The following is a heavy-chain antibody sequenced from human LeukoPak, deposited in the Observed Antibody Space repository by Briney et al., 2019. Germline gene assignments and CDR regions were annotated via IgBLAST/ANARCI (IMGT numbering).Heavy chain of an antibody. V-gene: IGHV4-59*11. J-gene: IGHJ5*02. D-gene: IGHD2-2*01. CDR1: GGSISSHY. CDR2: IYYSGST. CDR3: ARGRVGYCSSTSCYPWFDP. Sequence: PSETLSLTCTVSGGSISSHYWSWIRQPPGKGLEWIGYIYYSGSTNYNPSLKSRVTISVDTSKNQFSLKLSSVTAADTAVYYCARGRVGYCSSTSCYPWFDPWGQGTLVTVSS.